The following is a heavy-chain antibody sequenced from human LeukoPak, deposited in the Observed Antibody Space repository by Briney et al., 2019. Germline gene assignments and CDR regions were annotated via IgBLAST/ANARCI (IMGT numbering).Heavy chain of an antibody. J-gene: IGHJ4*02. V-gene: IGHV3-30*02. CDR3: ARDISQYNWNYVGY. CDR2: IRYDGNNR. D-gene: IGHD1-20*01. Sequence: PGGSLRLSCAASGFTFSSYGMHWVRQAPGKGLEWVTFIRYDGNNRYYADPVKGRFTISRDNSKNTLYLQMNSLRPEDTAVYYCARDISQYNWNYVGYWGQGTLVTVSS. CDR1: GFTFSSYG.